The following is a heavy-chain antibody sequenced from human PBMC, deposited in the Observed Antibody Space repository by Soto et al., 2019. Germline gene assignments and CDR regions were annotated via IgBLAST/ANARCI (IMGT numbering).Heavy chain of an antibody. V-gene: IGHV4-39*01. CDR3: ARRLYYDSSGFEGGGMDV. Sequence: PSETLSLTCTVSGGSISSSSYYWGWIRQPPGKGLEWIGSIYYSGSTYYNPSLKSRVTISVDTSKNQFSLKLSSVTAADTAVYYCARRLYYDSSGFEGGGMDVWGQGITVTVS. CDR1: GGSISSSSYY. D-gene: IGHD3-22*01. CDR2: IYYSGST. J-gene: IGHJ6*02.